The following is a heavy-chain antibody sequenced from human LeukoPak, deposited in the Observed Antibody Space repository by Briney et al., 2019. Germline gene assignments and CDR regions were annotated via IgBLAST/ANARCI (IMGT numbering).Heavy chain of an antibody. CDR2: IQNDGRRK. J-gene: IGHJ4*02. CDR3: AKDLDRNYSLDY. CDR1: GFIFSSHG. Sequence: GGSLRLSCAASGFIFSSHGMHWVRQAPGKGLEWLAFIQNDGRRKDYADSVRGRFTISRDSSRNTMYLEMSSLRAEDTAVYYCAKDLDRNYSLDYWGQGTLVTVSS. V-gene: IGHV3-30*02. D-gene: IGHD1-14*01.